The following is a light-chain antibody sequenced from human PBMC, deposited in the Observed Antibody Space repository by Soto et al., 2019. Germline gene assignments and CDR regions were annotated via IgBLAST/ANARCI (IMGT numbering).Light chain of an antibody. J-gene: IGKJ1*01. CDR1: QSISTW. CDR3: QQYNTYERT. Sequence: DIQMTQSPSTLSASVGDRVTITCRASQSISTWLAWYQQKPGKAPKLQIYDASVLESGVPSRFSGSGSGTEITLTISSLQPDDFASYYCQQYNTYERTFGQGTKVEIK. V-gene: IGKV1-5*01. CDR2: DAS.